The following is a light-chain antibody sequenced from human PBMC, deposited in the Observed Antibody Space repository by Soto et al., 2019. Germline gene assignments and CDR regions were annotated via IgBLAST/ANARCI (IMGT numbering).Light chain of an antibody. V-gene: IGLV3-21*04. CDR1: NSGSKS. CDR3: QVWDRSSRHVV. J-gene: IGLJ2*01. CDR2: YDS. Sequence: SYELTQSPSVSVAPGKTARITCGGKNSGSKSVHWYQQKPGQAPVVVIYYDSDRPSGIPERFSGSNSGNTATLTISRVEAGDEADYYCQVWDRSSRHVVFGGGTQLTVL.